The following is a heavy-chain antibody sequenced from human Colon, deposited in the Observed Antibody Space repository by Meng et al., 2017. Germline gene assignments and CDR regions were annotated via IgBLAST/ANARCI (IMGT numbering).Heavy chain of an antibody. V-gene: IGHV6-1*01. CDR1: GDSVSSNSAA. J-gene: IGHJ4*02. D-gene: IGHD3-10*02. CDR2: TYYRSKYYN. Sequence: QVPLPQSGPGLVKPPQTLSLTCAISGDSVSSNSAAWNWIRQSPSRGLEWLGRTYYRSKYYNDYALSVKSRITINPDTSKNQFSLQLNSVTPEDTAIYYCARDWGDVRGGFDFWGQGTLVTVSS. CDR3: ARDWGDVRGGFDF.